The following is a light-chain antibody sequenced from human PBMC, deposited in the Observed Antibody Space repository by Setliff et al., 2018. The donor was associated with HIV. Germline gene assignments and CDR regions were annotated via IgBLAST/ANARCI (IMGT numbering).Light chain of an antibody. J-gene: IGLJ1*01. Sequence: LTQPASVSGSPGLSITISCAGTRSDVGSYNLVSWYQQHPGKAPKLMIYEVTKRPSGVSNRFSGSKSGNTASLTISGLQAEDEADYYCCSYASSSTSLYVFGTGTKVTVL. CDR3: CSYASSSTSLYV. V-gene: IGLV2-23*02. CDR1: RSDVGSYNL. CDR2: EVT.